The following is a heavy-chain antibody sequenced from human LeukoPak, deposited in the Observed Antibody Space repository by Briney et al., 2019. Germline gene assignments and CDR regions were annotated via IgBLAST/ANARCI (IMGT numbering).Heavy chain of an antibody. Sequence: PSETLSLTCAVYGGSFSGYYWSWIRQPPGKGLEWIGEINHSGSTNYNPSLKSRVTISVDTSKNQFSLKLSSVTAADTAVYYCARGPIVVVPADGMDVWGQGTTVTVSS. CDR2: INHSGST. CDR1: GGSFSGYY. J-gene: IGHJ6*02. V-gene: IGHV4-34*01. CDR3: ARGPIVVVPADGMDV. D-gene: IGHD2-2*01.